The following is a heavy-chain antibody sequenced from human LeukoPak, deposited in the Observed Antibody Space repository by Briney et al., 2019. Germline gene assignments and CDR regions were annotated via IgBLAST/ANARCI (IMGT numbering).Heavy chain of an antibody. J-gene: IGHJ4*02. V-gene: IGHV3-30-3*01. D-gene: IGHD2-2*01. CDR2: ISYDGSNK. CDR1: GSTFSSYA. CDR3: ARERDVGYCSSTGCHAPDY. Sequence: GGSLRLSCAASGSTFSSYAMHWVRQAPGKGLEWVAVISYDGSNKYYADSVKGRFTISRDNSKNTLYLQMNSLRAEDTAVYYCARERDVGYCSSTGCHAPDYWGQGTLVTVSS.